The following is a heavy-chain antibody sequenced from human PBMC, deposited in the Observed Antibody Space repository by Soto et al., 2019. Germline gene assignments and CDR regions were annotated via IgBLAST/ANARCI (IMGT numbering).Heavy chain of an antibody. D-gene: IGHD5-12*01. CDR3: GRGRSGQIVVFY. CDR1: GYTFTGHY. V-gene: IGHV1-2*02. Sequence: SVKVSCKASGYTFTGHYIHLVRQAPEQGPEWMGEIGPESGATRYAQKFQGRVTMTRDMSITTVYMELNNLSPDDTAVYYFGRGRSGQIVVFYWGQGTPVTVSS. J-gene: IGHJ4*02. CDR2: IGPESGAT.